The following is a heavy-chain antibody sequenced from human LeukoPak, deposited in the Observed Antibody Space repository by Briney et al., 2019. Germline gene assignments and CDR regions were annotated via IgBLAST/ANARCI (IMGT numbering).Heavy chain of an antibody. D-gene: IGHD6-19*01. Sequence: GGSLRLSCAASGFTFSTYSMDWVRQAPGKGLEWVSYISDSTSTIHYADSVKGRFTISRDYAKNALYLQMNSLRAEDTAVYYCARDLSSGWYGFDYWGQGTLVTVSS. CDR3: ARDLSSGWYGFDY. V-gene: IGHV3-48*01. J-gene: IGHJ4*02. CDR1: GFTFSTYS. CDR2: ISDSTSTI.